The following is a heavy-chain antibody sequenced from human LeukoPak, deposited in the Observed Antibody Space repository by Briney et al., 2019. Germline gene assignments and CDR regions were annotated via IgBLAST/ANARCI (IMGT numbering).Heavy chain of an antibody. CDR2: VNPSGSS. V-gene: IGHV1-46*01. Sequence: ASVKVSCKASGYTVTSYYMHWVRQAPGQGLEWMAIVNPSGSSSYAQKFQGGATLTRATSTNTVYMELSGPRSEDTAVYYCASVYKYGMDVWGQGTTVVVSS. CDR1: GYTVTSYY. CDR3: ASVYKYGMDV. J-gene: IGHJ6*02.